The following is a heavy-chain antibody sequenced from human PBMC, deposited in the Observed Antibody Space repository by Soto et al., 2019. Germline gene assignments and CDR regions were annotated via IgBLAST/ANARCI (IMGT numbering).Heavy chain of an antibody. CDR2: IYYSGSA. D-gene: IGHD3-10*01. V-gene: IGHV4-31*03. Sequence: QVQLQESGPGLVKPSQTLSLTCTVSGVSISSGDYYWSWIRQDPGKGLEWIGYIYYSGSAYYNPSLASRVTLSVDTSENHFSLKLSSVTAADTAVYYGARVGYYASGTSDYWGQGTLVTVSS. J-gene: IGHJ4*02. CDR3: ARVGYYASGTSDY. CDR1: GVSISSGDYY.